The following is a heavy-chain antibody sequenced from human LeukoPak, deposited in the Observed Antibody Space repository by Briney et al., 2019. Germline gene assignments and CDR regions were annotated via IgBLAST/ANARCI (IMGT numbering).Heavy chain of an antibody. Sequence: GGSLRLSCAASGFTFDDYAMHWVRQARGKGLEWVSLISWDGGSNYYADSVEGRFIITRDNSKNSLYLLMNSLRAEDTAVYYCAKDSAAAGLGYFQHWGQGTLVTVSS. V-gene: IGHV3-43D*03. CDR1: GFTFDDYA. CDR3: AKDSAAAGLGYFQH. D-gene: IGHD6-13*01. CDR2: ISWDGGSN. J-gene: IGHJ1*01.